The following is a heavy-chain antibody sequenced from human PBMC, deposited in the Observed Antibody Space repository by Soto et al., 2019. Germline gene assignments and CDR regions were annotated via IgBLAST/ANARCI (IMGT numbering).Heavy chain of an antibody. J-gene: IGHJ1*01. CDR1: GFNFSSYG. D-gene: IGHD6-13*01. Sequence: GGSLRLSCAASGFNFSSYGMHWVRQAPGKGLEWVAVIWYDGSNKYYADSVKGRFTISRDNSKNTLYLQMNSLRAEDTAVYYCARDLRYSSSWYLGAEYFQHWGQGTLVTVSS. CDR2: IWYDGSNK. CDR3: ARDLRYSSSWYLGAEYFQH. V-gene: IGHV3-33*01.